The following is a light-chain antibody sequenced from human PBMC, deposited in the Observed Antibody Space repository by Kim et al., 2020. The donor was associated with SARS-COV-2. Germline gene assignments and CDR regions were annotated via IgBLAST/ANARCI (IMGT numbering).Light chain of an antibody. CDR1: QSVSRS. J-gene: IGKJ3*01. Sequence: IVLTQSPATLSLSPGEEATLSCRASQSVSRSLAWYQHKPGQTPRLLIYDASTRATGIPARFSGSGSGTDFTLTISSLEPGDFAVYYCQQRSNWPLSTFGPGTKVDIK. V-gene: IGKV3-11*01. CDR2: DAS. CDR3: QQRSNWPLST.